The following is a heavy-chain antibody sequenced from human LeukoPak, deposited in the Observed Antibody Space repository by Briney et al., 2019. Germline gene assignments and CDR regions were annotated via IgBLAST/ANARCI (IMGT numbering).Heavy chain of an antibody. Sequence: SETLSLTCTVSGASIRSSDYYWGWLRQPPGKGLEWIATIHDSGNTYYNPSLNSRVTISVDTSKNQFSLKLSSVTAADTAVYYCARLGYCSGGSCYTADGYMDVWGKGTTVTVSS. CDR3: ARLGYCSGGSCYTADGYMDV. CDR1: GASIRSSDYY. CDR2: IHDSGNT. D-gene: IGHD2-15*01. J-gene: IGHJ6*03. V-gene: IGHV4-39*07.